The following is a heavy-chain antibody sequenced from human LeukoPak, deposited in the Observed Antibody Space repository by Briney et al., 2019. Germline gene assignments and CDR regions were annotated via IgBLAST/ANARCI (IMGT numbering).Heavy chain of an antibody. CDR1: GFTFSSYG. D-gene: IGHD6-19*01. CDR2: ISYDGSNK. J-gene: IGHJ5*02. CDR3: ARDSSGWGGNNWFDP. V-gene: IGHV3-30*03. Sequence: GRSLRLSCAVSGFTFSSYGMHWVRQAPGKGLEWVAVISYDGSNKYYADSVKGRFTISRDNSKNTLYLQMNSLRAEDTAVYYCARDSSGWGGNNWFDPWGQGTLVTVSS.